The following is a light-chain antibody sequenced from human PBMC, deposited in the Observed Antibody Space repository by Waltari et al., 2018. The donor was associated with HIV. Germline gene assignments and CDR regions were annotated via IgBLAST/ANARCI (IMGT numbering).Light chain of an antibody. V-gene: IGKV3-15*01. Sequence: EIVMTQFPGTLSVSPGERATLSCRASKSISSHLAWYQQKPGQAPRLLIYAASNRATGIPARFSGSGSGTDFTLTISSLQPEDFAVYYCLQYTFWPPYTFGKGTKLEMK. J-gene: IGKJ2*01. CDR1: KSISSH. CDR2: AAS. CDR3: LQYTFWPPYT.